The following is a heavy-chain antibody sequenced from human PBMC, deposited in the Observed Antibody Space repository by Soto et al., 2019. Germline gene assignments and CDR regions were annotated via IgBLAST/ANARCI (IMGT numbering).Heavy chain of an antibody. V-gene: IGHV4-61*01. J-gene: IGHJ4*02. Sequence: SETLSLTCTVSVGSVSSGSYYWSWIRQRPGKGLEWIGYIYYSGSTNYNPSLKSRVTISVDTSKNQFSLKLSSVTAADTAVYYCARFYYYDSSGLYFDYWVQRTLVTVSS. CDR3: ARFYYYDSSGLYFDY. D-gene: IGHD3-22*01. CDR1: VGSVSSGSYY. CDR2: IYYSGST.